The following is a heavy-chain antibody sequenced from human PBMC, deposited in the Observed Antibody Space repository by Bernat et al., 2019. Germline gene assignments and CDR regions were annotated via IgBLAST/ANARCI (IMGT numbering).Heavy chain of an antibody. CDR3: TTTCSSTSCYFFQLGV. J-gene: IGHJ6*02. CDR1: GFTFSNAW. V-gene: IGHV3-15*07. Sequence: EVQLVGSGGGLVKPGGSLRLSCTASGFTFSNAWMNWVRQAPGKGLEWAGLIKSKTDGGTADSAAPLKGTFTISRDDSKNTLYLQMNSLETEDTAVYYCTTTCSSTSCYFFQLGVWGQGTTVTVSS. CDR2: IKSKTDGGTA. D-gene: IGHD2-2*01.